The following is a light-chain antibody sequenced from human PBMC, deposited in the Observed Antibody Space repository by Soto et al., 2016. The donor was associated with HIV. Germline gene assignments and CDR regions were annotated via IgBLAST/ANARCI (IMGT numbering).Light chain of an antibody. CDR2: AAS. CDR1: QGISNY. Sequence: DIQMTQSPSFLSASIGDRVTITCRASQGISNYLAWYQQKAGKAPKLLIYAASTLQSGVSSRFSGSGSGTDFTLSITSLQPEDVATYYCQKXNGAPALTFGGGTKVEIK. J-gene: IGKJ4*01. CDR3: QKXNGAPALT. V-gene: IGKV1-27*01.